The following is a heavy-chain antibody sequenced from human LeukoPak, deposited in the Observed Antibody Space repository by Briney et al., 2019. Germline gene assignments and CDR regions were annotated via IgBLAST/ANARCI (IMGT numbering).Heavy chain of an antibody. Sequence: SQTLSLTCTVSGGSISSGGYYWSWIRQHPGKGLEWIGYIYYSGSTYYNPSLKSRVTISVDTSKNQFSLKLSSVTAADTAVYYCARGPIDDGGVIAIWGQGTLVTVSS. J-gene: IGHJ4*02. CDR1: GGSISSGGYY. CDR2: IYYSGST. D-gene: IGHD3-16*02. CDR3: ARGPIDDGGVIAI. V-gene: IGHV4-31*03.